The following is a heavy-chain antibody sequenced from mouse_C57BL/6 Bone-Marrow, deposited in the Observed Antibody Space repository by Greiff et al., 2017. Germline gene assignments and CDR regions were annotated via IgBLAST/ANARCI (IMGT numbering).Heavy chain of an antibody. J-gene: IGHJ4*01. V-gene: IGHV5-6*01. CDR1: GFTFSSYG. CDR3: ARGIQLRLLDGYCYTMDY. CDR2: ISSGGSYT. Sequence: EVKVVESGGDLVKPGGSLKLSCAASGFTFSSYGMSWVRQTPDKRLEWVATISSGGSYTYYPDSVKGRFTITRDNAKNTQYLQRSSLKSVDTAMYYYARGIQLRLLDGYCYTMDYWGQGTSVTVSS. D-gene: IGHD3-2*02.